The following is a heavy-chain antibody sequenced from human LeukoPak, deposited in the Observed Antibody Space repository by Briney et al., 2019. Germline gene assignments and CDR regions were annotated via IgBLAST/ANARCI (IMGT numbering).Heavy chain of an antibody. CDR2: IYYSGRT. J-gene: IGHJ4*02. V-gene: IGHV4-39*07. Sequence: PSETLSLTCTVSGGSITNTSYYWGWVRQPPGKGLEWIGSIYYSGRTYYNPSLKSRVTISVDTSKNQFSLKMSSVTAADTAVYYCARLIAADPQLDYWGQGTLVTVSS. CDR1: GGSITNTSYY. D-gene: IGHD6-25*01. CDR3: ARLIAADPQLDY.